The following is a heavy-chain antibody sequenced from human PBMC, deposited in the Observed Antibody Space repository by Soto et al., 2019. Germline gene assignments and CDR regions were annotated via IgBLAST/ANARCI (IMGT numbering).Heavy chain of an antibody. J-gene: IGHJ6*02. D-gene: IGHD2-21*02. V-gene: IGHV1-2*02. CDR2: INPNGGGT. Sequence: APLKLSRKTSGYTFTGYYMDRLRLAPRQGLEWMGWINPNGGGTNYAQKFQGRVTMTRDTSASTVYMELSGLRSEDTAVYYCARDGGDCGYRLAYYYYIGMDVWGQGTAVTVSS. CDR3: ARDGGDCGYRLAYYYYIGMDV. CDR1: GYTFTGYY.